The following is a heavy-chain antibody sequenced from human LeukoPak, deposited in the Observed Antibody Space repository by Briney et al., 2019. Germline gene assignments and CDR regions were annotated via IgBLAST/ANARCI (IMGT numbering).Heavy chain of an antibody. CDR3: ARDRSGYLGY. J-gene: IGHJ4*02. CDR2: ISSSSSYI. V-gene: IGHV3-21*01. Sequence: GGSLRLSCAASGFTSSSYSMNWVRQAPGKGLEWVSSISSSSSYIYYADSVKGRFTISRDNAENSLYLQMNSLRAEDTAVYYCARDRSGYLGYWGQGTLVTVSS. D-gene: IGHD3-3*01. CDR1: GFTSSSYS.